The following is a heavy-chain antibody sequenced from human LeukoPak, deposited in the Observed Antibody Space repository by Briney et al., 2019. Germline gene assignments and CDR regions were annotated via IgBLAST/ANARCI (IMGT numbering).Heavy chain of an antibody. V-gene: IGHV4-59*01. CDR3: ARELSGTHFDY. CDR1: GGSISSYY. D-gene: IGHD3-3*01. Sequence: SETLSLTCTVSGGSISSYYWSWIRQPPGKGLEWIGYIYYSGSTNYNPSLKSRVTISVDTSKNQFSLKLSSVTAADTAVYYCARELSGTHFDYWGQGTLVTVSS. J-gene: IGHJ4*02. CDR2: IYYSGST.